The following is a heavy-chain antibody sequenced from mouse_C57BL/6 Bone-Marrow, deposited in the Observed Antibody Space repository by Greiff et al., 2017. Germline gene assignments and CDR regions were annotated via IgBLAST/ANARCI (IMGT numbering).Heavy chain of an antibody. CDR3: ARRSTASDWYFDV. D-gene: IGHD1-2*01. CDR2: INSDGGST. J-gene: IGHJ1*03. CDR1: EYEFPSHD. V-gene: IGHV5-2*01. Sequence: VQLKESGGGLVQPGESLKLSCESNEYEFPSHDMSWVRKTPEKRLELVAAINSDGGSTYYPDTMERRFIISRDNTKKTLYLQMSSLRSEDTALYYCARRSTASDWYFDVWGTGTTVTVTS.